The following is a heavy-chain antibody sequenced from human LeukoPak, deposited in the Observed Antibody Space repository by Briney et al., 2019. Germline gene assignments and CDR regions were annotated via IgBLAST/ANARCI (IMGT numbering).Heavy chain of an antibody. J-gene: IGHJ6*03. D-gene: IGHD2-2*01. CDR3: ARRLGYCSSTSCNRGYYMDV. CDR1: GGSFSGYY. V-gene: IGHV4-34*01. CDR2: INHSGST. Sequence: SETLSLTCAVYGGSFSGYYWSWIRQPPGKGLEWIGEINHSGSTNYNPSLKSRVTISVDTSKNQFSLKLSSVTAADTAVYYCARRLGYCSSTSCNRGYYMDVWGKGTTVTVSS.